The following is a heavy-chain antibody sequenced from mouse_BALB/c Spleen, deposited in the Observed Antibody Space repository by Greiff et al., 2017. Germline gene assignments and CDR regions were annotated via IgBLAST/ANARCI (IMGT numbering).Heavy chain of an antibody. D-gene: IGHD4-1*01. CDR1: GYTFTSYW. V-gene: IGHV1-5*01. Sequence: EVQLQQSGTVLARPGASVKMSCKASGYTFTSYWMHWVKQRPGQGLEWIGAIYPGNSDTSYNQKFKGKAKLTAVTSTSTAYMELSSLTNEDSAVYYCTREGLTGRAMDYWGQGTSVTVSS. J-gene: IGHJ4*01. CDR3: TREGLTGRAMDY. CDR2: IYPGNSDT.